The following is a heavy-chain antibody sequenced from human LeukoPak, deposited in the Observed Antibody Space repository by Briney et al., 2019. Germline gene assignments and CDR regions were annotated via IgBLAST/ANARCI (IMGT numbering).Heavy chain of an antibody. J-gene: IGHJ4*02. Sequence: ASVKVSCKVSGYTLTELSMHWVRQAPGKGLEWMGGFDPEDGETIYAQKFQGRVTVTEDTSTDTAYMELSSLRSEDTAVYYCVLALLQNKGRGGFDYWGQGTLVTVSS. CDR2: FDPEDGET. CDR3: VLALLQNKGRGGFDY. V-gene: IGHV1-24*01. CDR1: GYTLTELS. D-gene: IGHD3-10*01.